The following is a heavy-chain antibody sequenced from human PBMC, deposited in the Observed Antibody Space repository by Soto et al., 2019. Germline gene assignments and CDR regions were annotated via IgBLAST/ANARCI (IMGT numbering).Heavy chain of an antibody. CDR1: GFSFKNYA. J-gene: IGHJ4*01. V-gene: IGHV3-30-3*01. Sequence: QVQLVESGGGVVQPGSSLRLSCAASGFSFKNYAFHWVRQAPGKGLEWVALISHNDEPKIFYADSVQGRFTISRDNFKNTVYLQMTSPRDEDTAVYHCARGVRAENYYNAFDYWGQGTQVPVSS. CDR2: ISHNDEPKI. D-gene: IGHD3-10*01. CDR3: ARGVRAENYYNAFDY.